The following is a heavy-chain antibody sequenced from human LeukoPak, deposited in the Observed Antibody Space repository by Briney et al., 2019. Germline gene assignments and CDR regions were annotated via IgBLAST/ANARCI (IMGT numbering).Heavy chain of an antibody. V-gene: IGHV4-39*01. CDR3: ARPAVKYSNYYFDY. D-gene: IGHD4-11*01. CDR2: IYYSGTT. CDR1: GGSISSSSYY. J-gene: IGHJ4*02. Sequence: PSATLSLTCTVSGGSISSSSYYWGWIRQPPGKGLAWIGSIYYSGTTYYNPSLKSRVTISVDTSKNQFSLILSSVTAADTAVYYCARPAVKYSNYYFDYWGQGTLVTVSS.